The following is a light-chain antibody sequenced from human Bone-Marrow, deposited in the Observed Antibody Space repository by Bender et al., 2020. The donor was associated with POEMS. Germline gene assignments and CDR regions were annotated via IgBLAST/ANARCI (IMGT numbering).Light chain of an antibody. CDR2: EVT. V-gene: IGLV2-23*02. CDR1: SSDVGRYDL. CDR3: SAHGGSDNFVV. Sequence: QSALTQPASVSGSPGQSITISCTGSSSDVGRYDLVSWYQQHPGIAPKLMIYEVTKRPSGVSHRFSGSKSGNTASLTISALQAEDEADYFCSAHGGSDNFVVFGGGTKLTVL. J-gene: IGLJ2*01.